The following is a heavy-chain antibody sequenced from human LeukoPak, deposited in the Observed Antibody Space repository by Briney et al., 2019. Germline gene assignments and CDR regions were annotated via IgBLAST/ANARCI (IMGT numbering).Heavy chain of an antibody. CDR1: GFTFSSYE. CDR3: ARDRDFIFDY. Sequence: SGGSLRLSCAASGFTFSSYEMNWVRQAPGKGLEWVSYISSSGSAIYYADSVKGRFTISRDNAKNSLYLQMNSLRAEDTAVYYCARDRDFIFDYWGQGTLVTVSS. J-gene: IGHJ4*02. D-gene: IGHD3-3*01. CDR2: ISSSGSAI. V-gene: IGHV3-48*03.